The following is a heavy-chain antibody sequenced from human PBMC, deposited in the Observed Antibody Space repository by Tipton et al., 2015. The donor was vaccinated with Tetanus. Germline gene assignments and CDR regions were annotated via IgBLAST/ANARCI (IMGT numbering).Heavy chain of an antibody. CDR3: AGSQWLDGFIFDY. D-gene: IGHD6-19*01. CDR2: ISHSGSP. Sequence: TLSLTCTVSGGSVSRPFWGWIRQAPGKGLEWIGNISHSGSPNYNPSLKSRATVSVDTSKNQFSLDLTSVTAADTGVYYCAGSQWLDGFIFDYWGQGSLVTVAS. V-gene: IGHV4-59*02. J-gene: IGHJ4*02. CDR1: GGSVSRPF.